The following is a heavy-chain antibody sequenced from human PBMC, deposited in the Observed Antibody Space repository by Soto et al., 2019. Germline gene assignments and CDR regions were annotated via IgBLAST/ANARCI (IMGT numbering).Heavy chain of an antibody. J-gene: IGHJ4*02. CDR2: IYTSGST. CDR1: GGSISSYY. V-gene: IGHV4-4*07. D-gene: IGHD6-13*01. CDR3: ALGRMEYTSSWNVY. Sequence: PSENLYLTCTVSGGSISSYYWSWIRQPAGKGLEWIGRIYTSGSTNYNPSLKSRVTMSVDTSKNQFSLKLSSVTAADTAVYYCALGRMEYTSSWNVYWGQGLLVSVSS.